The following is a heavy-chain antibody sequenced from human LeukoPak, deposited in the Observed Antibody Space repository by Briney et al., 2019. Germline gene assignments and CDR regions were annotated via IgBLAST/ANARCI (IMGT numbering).Heavy chain of an antibody. CDR2: IYTSGST. CDR1: GGSISSGSYY. CDR3: ARQGSGSHKD. V-gene: IGHV4-61*02. J-gene: IGHJ4*02. D-gene: IGHD1-26*01. Sequence: PSHTLSLTCTVSGGSISSGSYYWSWIRQPAGKGLEWIGRIYTSGSTNYNPSLKSRVTISVDTSKNQFSLKVSSVTAADTAVYYCARQGSGSHKDWGQGTLVTVSS.